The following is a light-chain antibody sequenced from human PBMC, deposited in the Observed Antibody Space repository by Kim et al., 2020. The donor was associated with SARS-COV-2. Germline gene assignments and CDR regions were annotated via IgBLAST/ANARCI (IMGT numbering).Light chain of an antibody. Sequence: DIQMTQSPSTLSASVGDRVNITCRASESISHWLAWYQQKPGKAPKGLIYDASSLESGVPSRFSGSGSGTEFTLTISNLQPDDFATYYCQQYDNYSCTFGQGTKVDIK. CDR3: QQYDNYSCT. CDR2: DAS. CDR1: ESISHW. J-gene: IGKJ1*01. V-gene: IGKV1-5*01.